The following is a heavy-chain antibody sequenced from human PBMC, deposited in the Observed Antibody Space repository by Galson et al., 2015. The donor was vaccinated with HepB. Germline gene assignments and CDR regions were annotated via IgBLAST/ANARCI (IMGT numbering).Heavy chain of an antibody. CDR2: IIPILGIA. D-gene: IGHD2-2*01. CDR1: FSSYT. CDR3: ARAYIVVVPAAMGTYGMDV. V-gene: IGHV1-69*02. J-gene: IGHJ6*02. Sequence: FSSYTISWVRQAPGQWLEWMGRIIPILGIANYAQKFQGRVTITADKSTSTAYMELSSLRSEDTAVYYCARAYIVVVPAAMGTYGMDVWGQGTTVTVSS.